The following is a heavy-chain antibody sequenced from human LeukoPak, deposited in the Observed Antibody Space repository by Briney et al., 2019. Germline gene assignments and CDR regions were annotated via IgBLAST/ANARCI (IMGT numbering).Heavy chain of an antibody. Sequence: AGGSLRLSCAASGFTISRYSMSWVRQAPGKGLEWVSSISSSSDYIYYADSVKGLFTISREKAKNSLYLPMNSLRAEDTAVYYCSRGLGSTTSYFHVWGQGILVTVSS. CDR3: SRGLGSTTSYFHV. D-gene: IGHD2/OR15-2a*01. V-gene: IGHV3-21*01. J-gene: IGHJ4*02. CDR1: GFTISRYS. CDR2: ISSSSDYI.